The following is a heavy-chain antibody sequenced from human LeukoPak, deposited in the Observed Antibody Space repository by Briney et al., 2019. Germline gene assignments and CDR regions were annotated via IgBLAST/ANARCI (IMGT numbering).Heavy chain of an antibody. CDR1: GFTFGSYA. CDR3: TKSLITRQNVVSFDY. J-gene: IGHJ4*02. D-gene: IGHD3-16*01. Sequence: GGSLRLSCATSGFTFGSYAMIWVRQAPGKGLEWVSAISGSGDSTYYADSVKGRFTISRDNSKNTLYLQMSSLRAEDTAVYYCTKSLITRQNVVSFDYWGQGALVTVSS. CDR2: ISGSGDST. V-gene: IGHV3-23*01.